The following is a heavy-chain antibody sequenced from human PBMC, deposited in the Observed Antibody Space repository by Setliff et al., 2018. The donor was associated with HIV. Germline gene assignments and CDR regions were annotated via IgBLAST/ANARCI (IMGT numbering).Heavy chain of an antibody. D-gene: IGHD6-19*01. Sequence: ASVKVSCKASGYTFSSYGISWVRQAPRQGLEWMGWISGYNGNTKYVQKLQGRVTMTTDTSTRTVYMELRSLRHDDTAEYFCARVPYRSAWFSGGHDAFDVWGQGTMVTVSS. CDR1: GYTFSSYG. J-gene: IGHJ3*01. V-gene: IGHV1-18*01. CDR2: ISGYNGNT. CDR3: ARVPYRSAWFSGGHDAFDV.